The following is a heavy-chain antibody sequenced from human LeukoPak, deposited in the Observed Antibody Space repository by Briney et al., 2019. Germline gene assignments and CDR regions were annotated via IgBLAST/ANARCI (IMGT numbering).Heavy chain of an antibody. V-gene: IGHV3-7*04. CDR1: GFAFSNLW. D-gene: IGHD1-1*01. J-gene: IGHJ4*02. CDR2: IHPEGNEK. Sequence: GGSLRLSCVASGFAFSNLWMTWVRQAPGRGLEWVANIHPEGNEKYHVESVKGRFTISRDNAKNSLFLQMNGLRVEDTAVYYCARGDDFSGDHWGQGILVTVSS. CDR3: ARGDDFSGDH.